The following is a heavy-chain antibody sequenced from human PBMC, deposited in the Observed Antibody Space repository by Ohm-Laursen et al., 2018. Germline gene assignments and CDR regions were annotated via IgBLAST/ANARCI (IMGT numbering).Heavy chain of an antibody. Sequence: SLRLSCAASGFTLNSYGMHWVRQAPGKGLEWVAVISYDGSNKYYADSVKGRFTISRDNSKNTLYLQMNSLRAEDTAVYYCAKTLAAMYYYGMDVWGQGTTVTVSS. CDR3: AKTLAAMYYYGMDV. J-gene: IGHJ6*01. CDR2: ISYDGSNK. V-gene: IGHV3-30*18. CDR1: GFTLNSYG. D-gene: IGHD5-18*01.